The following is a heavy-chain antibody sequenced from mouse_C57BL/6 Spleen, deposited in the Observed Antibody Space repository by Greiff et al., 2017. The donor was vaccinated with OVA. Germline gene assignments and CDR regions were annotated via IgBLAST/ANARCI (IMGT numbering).Heavy chain of an antibody. Sequence: VQLQQPGAELVRPGTSVKLSCKASGYTFTSYWMHWVKQRPGQGLEWIGVIDPSDSYTNYNQKFKGKATLTVDTSSSTAYMQLSSLTSEDSAVYYCANSNYDGYWGQGTLVTVSA. CDR1: GYTFTSYW. J-gene: IGHJ3*01. CDR3: ANSNYDGY. V-gene: IGHV1-59*01. CDR2: IDPSDSYT. D-gene: IGHD2-5*01.